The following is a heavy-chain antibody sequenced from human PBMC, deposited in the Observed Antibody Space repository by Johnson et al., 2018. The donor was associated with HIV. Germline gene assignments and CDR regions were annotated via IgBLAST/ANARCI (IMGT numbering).Heavy chain of an antibody. D-gene: IGHD2-21*01. J-gene: IGHJ3*02. Sequence: MLLVESGGGLVQPGGSLRLSCAASGFTFSSYWMSWVRQAPGKGLEWVSAISGSGGSTSYADSVKGRFTISRDNSKNTLYLQMNSLRAEDTAVYYCARVPEGDDDAFDIWGQGTMVTVSS. CDR2: ISGSGGST. CDR3: ARVPEGDDDAFDI. V-gene: IGHV3-23*04. CDR1: GFTFSSYW.